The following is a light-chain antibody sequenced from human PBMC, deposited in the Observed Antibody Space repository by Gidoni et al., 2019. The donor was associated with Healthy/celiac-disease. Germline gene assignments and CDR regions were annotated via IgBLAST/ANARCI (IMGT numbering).Light chain of an antibody. CDR1: QSVSSY. V-gene: IGKV3-11*01. CDR2: DAS. J-gene: IGKJ2*01. Sequence: EIVLTQSPATLSLSPGERATLSCRASQSVSSYLAWYQQKPGQAPRLRIYDASNRATGIPARFRGSGSGTDFTLTISSLEPEDFAVYYCQQRSNWPTFGQGTRLEIK. CDR3: QQRSNWPT.